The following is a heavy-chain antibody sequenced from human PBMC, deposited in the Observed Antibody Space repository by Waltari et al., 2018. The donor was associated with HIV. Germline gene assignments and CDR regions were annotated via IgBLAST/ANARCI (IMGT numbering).Heavy chain of an antibody. D-gene: IGHD1-26*01. V-gene: IGHV3-30*01. CDR3: ARDQESGSHPGPQVY. J-gene: IGHJ4*02. CDR2: ISYDGSNK. CDR1: GFTFSSYA. Sequence: QVQLVESGGGVVQPGRSLRLSCAASGFTFSSYAMHWVRQAPGKGLEWVAVISYDGSNKYYADSVKGRFTISRDSSNNTLYLQMNSLRAEDTAVYYCARDQESGSHPGPQVYWGQGTLVTVSS.